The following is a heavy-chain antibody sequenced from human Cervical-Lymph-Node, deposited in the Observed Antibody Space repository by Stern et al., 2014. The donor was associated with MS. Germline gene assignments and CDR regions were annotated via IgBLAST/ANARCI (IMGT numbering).Heavy chain of an antibody. CDR1: GFTMSNYC. J-gene: IGHJ4*02. CDR2: VDMDRKPT. D-gene: IGHD1-26*01. V-gene: IGHV3-74*01. Sequence: QLVQSGGNLVQPGGSVRLSWEASGFTMSNYCMHWVRQAPGQGLVWVARVDMDRKPTSHAESVRDRFTISRDDAKNTLYLQMNGLRIEDTSVYHCVRDFVGPEDYWGQGTLVTVSS. CDR3: VRDFVGPEDY.